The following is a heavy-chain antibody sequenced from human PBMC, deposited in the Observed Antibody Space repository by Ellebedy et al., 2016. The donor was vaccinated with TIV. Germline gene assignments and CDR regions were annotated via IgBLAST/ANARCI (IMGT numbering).Heavy chain of an antibody. D-gene: IGHD3-10*01. CDR1: GYTFTSYY. J-gene: IGHJ4*02. V-gene: IGHV1-8*03. CDR2: MNPNSGNT. Sequence: ASVKVSCKAFGYTFTSYYMHWVRQATGQGLEWMGWMNPNSGNTGYAQKFQGRVTITRNTSISTAYMELSSLRSEDTAVYYCARGRSYYYGSGRSAFDYWGQGTLVTVSS. CDR3: ARGRSYYYGSGRSAFDY.